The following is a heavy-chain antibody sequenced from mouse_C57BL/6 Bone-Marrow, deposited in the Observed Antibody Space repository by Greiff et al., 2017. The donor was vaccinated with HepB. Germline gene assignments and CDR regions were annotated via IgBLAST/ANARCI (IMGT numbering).Heavy chain of an antibody. CDR3: ARAADGNYLFAY. CDR2: IYPGDGDT. CDR1: GYAFSSYW. J-gene: IGHJ3*01. Sequence: QVQLQQSGAELARPGASVKISCKASGYAFSSYWMNWVKQRPGKGLEWIGQIYPGDGDTNYNGKFKGKATLTADKSSSTAYMQLSSLTSEDSAVYFCARAADGNYLFAYWGQGTLVTVSA. V-gene: IGHV1-80*01. D-gene: IGHD2-1*01.